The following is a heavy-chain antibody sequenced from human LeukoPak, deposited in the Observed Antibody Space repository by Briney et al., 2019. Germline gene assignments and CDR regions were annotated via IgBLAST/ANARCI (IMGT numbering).Heavy chain of an antibody. CDR1: GFTFTSYD. V-gene: IGHV1-8*01. J-gene: IGHJ5*02. D-gene: IGHD3-10*01. CDR2: MNPNNGNT. Sequence: ASVKVSCKASGFTFTSYDINWVRQASGQGLEWMGWMNPNNGNTGYAQKFQGRVTMARDTSISTAYMELRGLRSEDTAVYYCVRDGEGVAISVNYWFDPWGQGTLVTVSS. CDR3: VRDGEGVAISVNYWFDP.